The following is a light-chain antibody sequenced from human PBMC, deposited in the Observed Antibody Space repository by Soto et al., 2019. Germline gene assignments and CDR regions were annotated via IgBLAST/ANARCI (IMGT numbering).Light chain of an antibody. Sequence: EIVLTQSPAALSVSPGERVTLSCRASQGIGSTLAWYQQKPGQTPRLLIYDSSTRAIGIPARFSGSRSGTEFTLTITGLPSEDVEVYYCQRYNNWPLTFGGGTKVEIK. CDR3: QRYNNWPLT. CDR2: DSS. V-gene: IGKV3-15*01. CDR1: QGIGST. J-gene: IGKJ4*01.